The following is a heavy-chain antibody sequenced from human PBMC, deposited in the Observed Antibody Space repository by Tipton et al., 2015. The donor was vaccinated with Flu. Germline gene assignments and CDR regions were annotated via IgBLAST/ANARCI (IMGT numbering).Heavy chain of an antibody. CDR2: IYYSGTT. V-gene: IGHV4-39*07. Sequence: TLSLTCTVSGGSINSGSYYWAWIRQPPGKGLEWIGSIYYSGTTYYNPSLKSRVSISIDTSRKQFSLKLSSVTAADTAGYYCARGYHGSGIYSPVGIDSWGQGTLVTVSS. J-gene: IGHJ4*02. CDR1: GGSINSGSYY. D-gene: IGHD3-10*01. CDR3: ARGYHGSGIYSPVGIDS.